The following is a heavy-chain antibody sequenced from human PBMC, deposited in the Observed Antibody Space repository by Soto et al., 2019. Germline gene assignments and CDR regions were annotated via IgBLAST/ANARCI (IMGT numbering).Heavy chain of an antibody. CDR2: ISPSAAST. Sequence: GGSLRLSCAASGIAFSTHDMSWVRQAPGKGLEWVSSISPSAASTSYADYMKGQFNISRDNSKNALYLQMKSLRAEDTAVYYCAKVGKDNFDYWGQGT. V-gene: IGHV3-23*01. CDR1: GIAFSTHD. D-gene: IGHD2-15*01. J-gene: IGHJ4*02. CDR3: AKVGKDNFDY.